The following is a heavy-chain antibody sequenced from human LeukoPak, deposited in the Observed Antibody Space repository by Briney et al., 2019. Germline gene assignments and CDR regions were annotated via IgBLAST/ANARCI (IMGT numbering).Heavy chain of an antibody. J-gene: IGHJ4*02. CDR3: ARQAAAGYYFDY. Sequence: PSETLSLTCAVSGYSISSGYYWGWIRQPPGKVLEWIGSIYHSGSTYYNPSLKSRVTISVDTSKNQFSLKLSSVTAADTAVYYCARQAAAGYYFDYWGQGTLVTVSS. CDR2: IYHSGST. V-gene: IGHV4-38-2*01. D-gene: IGHD6-13*01. CDR1: GYSISSGYY.